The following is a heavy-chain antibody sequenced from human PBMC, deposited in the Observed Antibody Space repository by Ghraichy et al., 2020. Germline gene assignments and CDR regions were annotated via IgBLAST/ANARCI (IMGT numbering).Heavy chain of an antibody. J-gene: IGHJ4*02. D-gene: IGHD2-2*01. CDR1: GYTFTSYY. CDR2: INPSGGST. CDR3: AREGETGYCSSTSCSGGFDF. Sequence: ASVKVSCKASGYTFTSYYMHWVRQAPGQGLEWMGIINPSGGSTSYAQKFQGRVTMTRDTSTSTVYMELSSLRSEDTAVYYCAREGETGYCSSTSCSGGFDFWGQGTLVTVSS. V-gene: IGHV1-46*01.